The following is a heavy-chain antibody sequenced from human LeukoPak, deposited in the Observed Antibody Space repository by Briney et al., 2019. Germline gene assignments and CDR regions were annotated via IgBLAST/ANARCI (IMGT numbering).Heavy chain of an antibody. D-gene: IGHD3-22*01. V-gene: IGHV3-74*01. Sequence: PGGSLRLSCAASGFTFSSYWMHRVRQAPGKGLVWVSRINSDGSSTSYADSVKGRFTISRDNAKNTLYLQMNSLRAEDTAVYYCARGYYDSSDYYPIVYWGQGTLVTVSS. CDR1: GFTFSSYW. J-gene: IGHJ4*02. CDR2: INSDGSST. CDR3: ARGYYDSSDYYPIVY.